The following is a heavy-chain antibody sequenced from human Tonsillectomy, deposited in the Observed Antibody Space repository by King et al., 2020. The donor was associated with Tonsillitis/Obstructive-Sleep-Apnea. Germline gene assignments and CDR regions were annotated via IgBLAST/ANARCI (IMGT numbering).Heavy chain of an antibody. V-gene: IGHV4-31*03. Sequence: VQLQESGPGLVKPSQTLSLTCTVSGGSISSGGYYWSWIRQHPGKGLEWIGYIYYSGSTYYNPSLKSRVTISVDTSKNQFSLKLSSVTAADTAVYYCARVIVVVPAAMKRAFDIWGQGTMVTVSS. J-gene: IGHJ3*02. D-gene: IGHD2-2*01. CDR1: GGSISSGGYY. CDR3: ARVIVVVPAAMKRAFDI. CDR2: IYYSGST.